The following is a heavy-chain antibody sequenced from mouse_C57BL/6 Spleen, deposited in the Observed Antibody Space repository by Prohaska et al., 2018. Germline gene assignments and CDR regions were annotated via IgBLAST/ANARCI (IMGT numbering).Heavy chain of an antibody. D-gene: IGHD1-1*01. J-gene: IGHJ4*01. Sequence: HGKSLEWIGLVYPYNGGTSYNQKFKGKATLTVDTSSSTAYMELNSLTSEDSAVYYCARWDYGSNGDYYAMDYWGQGTSVTVSS. CDR2: VYPYNGGT. V-gene: IGHV1-36*01. CDR3: ARWDYGSNGDYYAMDY.